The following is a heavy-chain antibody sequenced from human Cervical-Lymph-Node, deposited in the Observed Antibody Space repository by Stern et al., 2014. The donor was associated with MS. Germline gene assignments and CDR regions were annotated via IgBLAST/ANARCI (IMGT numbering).Heavy chain of an antibody. CDR1: GYTFTSYG. Sequence: VQLVESGAEAKKPGASVKVSCKASGYTFTSYGISWGRQAPGQGLEWMGWISADNGNTNYAQKLQGRVTMTRDTSTTTAYMELRSLRSDDTAFYYCARGLATTGLNWFDTWGQGTLVTVSS. D-gene: IGHD3-9*01. CDR3: ARGLATTGLNWFDT. J-gene: IGHJ5*02. V-gene: IGHV1-18*01. CDR2: ISADNGNT.